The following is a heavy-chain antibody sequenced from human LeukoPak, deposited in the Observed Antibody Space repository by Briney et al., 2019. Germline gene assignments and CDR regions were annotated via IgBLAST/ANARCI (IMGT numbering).Heavy chain of an antibody. CDR2: IKQDGSEK. J-gene: IGHJ5*02. V-gene: IGHV3-7*01. CDR1: GFHFTTYW. D-gene: IGHD3-10*01. Sequence: PGGSLRLSCAASGFHFTTYWMGWVRQAPGKGLEWVANIKQDGSEKYYVDSVKGRFTISRDNAKNSLSLQMNSLRAEDTAVYYCASPLMYYYGSETYFWFDPWGQGTLVTVSS. CDR3: ASPLMYYYGSETYFWFDP.